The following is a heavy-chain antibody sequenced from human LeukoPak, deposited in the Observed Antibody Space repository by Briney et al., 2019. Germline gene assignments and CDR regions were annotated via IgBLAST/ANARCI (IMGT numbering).Heavy chain of an antibody. CDR2: IYYSGST. J-gene: IGHJ4*02. CDR3: ATQAAAAGDY. Sequence: PSETLSLTCTVSGGSISSSSYYWGWIRQPPGKGLEWIGSIYYSGSTYYNPSLKSRVTISVDTSKNQFSLKLSSVTAADTAVYYCATQAAAAGDYWGQGTLVTVSS. CDR1: GGSISSSSYY. V-gene: IGHV4-39*07. D-gene: IGHD6-13*01.